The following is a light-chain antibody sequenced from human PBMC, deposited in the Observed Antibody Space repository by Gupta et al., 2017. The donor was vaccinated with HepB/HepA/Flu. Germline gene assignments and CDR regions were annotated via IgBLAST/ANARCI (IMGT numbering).Light chain of an antibody. CDR1: SGSVSTTYY. V-gene: IGLV8-61*01. CDR3: ALFMGSGIWV. J-gene: IGLJ3*02. Sequence: QTVVNQEPSFSVSPGGTVTLTCGLSSGSVSTTYYPSWYQQTLGQVPRTLIYSTNARSSGVPDRFSGSILGNKAALTITGAQADDESDYYCALFMGSGIWVFGGGTKVTVL. CDR2: STN.